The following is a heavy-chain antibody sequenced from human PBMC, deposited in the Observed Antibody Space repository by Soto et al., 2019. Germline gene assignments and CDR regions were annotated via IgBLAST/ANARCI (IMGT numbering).Heavy chain of an antibody. Sequence: ASVKVSCKXSGYTFTSYGISWVRQAPGQGLEWMGWISAYNGNTNYAQKLQGRVTMTTDTSTSTAYMELRSLRSDDTAVYYCARDRGYGDSNYYGMDVWGQGTTVTVSS. D-gene: IGHD4-17*01. CDR1: GYTFTSYG. J-gene: IGHJ6*02. CDR2: ISAYNGNT. V-gene: IGHV1-18*01. CDR3: ARDRGYGDSNYYGMDV.